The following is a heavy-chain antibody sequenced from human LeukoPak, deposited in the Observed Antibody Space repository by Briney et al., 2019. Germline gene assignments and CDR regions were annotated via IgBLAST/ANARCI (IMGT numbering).Heavy chain of an antibody. CDR2: IGSSGSPT. J-gene: IGHJ3*02. Sequence: PGGSLRLSCAASGFAFSSYNMNWVRQAPGKGLEWISYIGSSGSPTHYADSVGGRFTISRDNAKNTLYLQMNSLRAEDTAVYCCARAIYDFWTGYPRDAFDIWGQGTMVTVSS. CDR1: GFAFSSYN. CDR3: ARAIYDFWTGYPRDAFDI. D-gene: IGHD3-3*01. V-gene: IGHV3-48*01.